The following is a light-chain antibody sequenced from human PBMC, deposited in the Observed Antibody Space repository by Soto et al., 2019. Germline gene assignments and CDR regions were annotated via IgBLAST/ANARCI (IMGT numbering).Light chain of an antibody. CDR3: KQSYSTPRT. J-gene: IGKJ2*01. Sequence: DIQMTQSPSSLSASVGDRVTITCRASQSISSYLNWYQQKPGKAPKLLIYAASSLQSGFPSRFSGRGSGTDFTLTISSLQPEDFATYYCKQSYSTPRTFGQGTKLEIK. CDR2: AAS. CDR1: QSISSY. V-gene: IGKV1-39*01.